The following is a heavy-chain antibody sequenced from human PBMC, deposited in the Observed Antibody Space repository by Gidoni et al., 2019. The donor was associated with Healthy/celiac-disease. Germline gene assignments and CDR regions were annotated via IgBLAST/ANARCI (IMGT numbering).Heavy chain of an antibody. J-gene: IGHJ4*02. V-gene: IGHV4-59*01. Sequence: QVQLQESGPGLVKPSETLSLTCPVPGRSISSYYWSWIRQPPGNGLEWIGYIYYSGSTNYNPSLKSRVTISVDTSKNQFSLKLSSVTAADTAVYYCARDPSEGPSRMFDYWGQGTLVTVSS. CDR1: GRSISSYY. CDR2: IYYSGST. CDR3: ARDPSEGPSRMFDY. D-gene: IGHD2-15*01.